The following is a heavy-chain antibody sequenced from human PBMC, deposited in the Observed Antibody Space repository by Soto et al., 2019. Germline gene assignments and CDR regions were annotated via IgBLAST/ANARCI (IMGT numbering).Heavy chain of an antibody. V-gene: IGHV4-4*02. CDR1: GGSISSSNW. Sequence: QVQLQESGPGLVKPSGTLSLTCAVSGGSISSSNWWSWVRQPPGKGLEWIGEIYHSGSTNYNPSLKSRVTLSVNKSKNPFSLKLSSVAAADTAVYYCARAGYFGDCFDYWGQGTLVTVSS. CDR3: ARAGYFGDCFDY. CDR2: IYHSGST. D-gene: IGHD3-10*01. J-gene: IGHJ4*02.